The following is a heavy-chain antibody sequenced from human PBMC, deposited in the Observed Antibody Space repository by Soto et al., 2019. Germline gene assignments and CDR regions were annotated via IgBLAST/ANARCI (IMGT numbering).Heavy chain of an antibody. V-gene: IGHV4-39*01. J-gene: IGHJ6*02. CDR2: IYYSGST. Sequence: SETLSLTCTVSGDSISSGSYFWSWIRQPPGKGLEWIGSIYYSGSTYYNPSLKSRVTISVDTSKNQFSLKLSSVTAADTAVYYCARHRIRGYCSGGSCYPVGMDVWGQGTTVTVSS. CDR1: GDSISSGSYF. D-gene: IGHD2-15*01. CDR3: ARHRIRGYCSGGSCYPVGMDV.